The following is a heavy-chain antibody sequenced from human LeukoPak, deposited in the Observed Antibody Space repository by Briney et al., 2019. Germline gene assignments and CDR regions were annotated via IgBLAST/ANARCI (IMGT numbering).Heavy chain of an antibody. Sequence: GGSLRLSCAASGFTFSSYAMSWVRQAPGKGLEWVSAISGRGGSTYYADSVKGRFTISRDNSKNTLYLQMNSLRAEDTAVYYCAKVGSGNVKSFDYWGQGTLVTVSS. CDR1: GFTFSSYA. D-gene: IGHD2/OR15-2a*01. CDR2: ISGRGGST. J-gene: IGHJ4*02. CDR3: AKVGSGNVKSFDY. V-gene: IGHV3-23*01.